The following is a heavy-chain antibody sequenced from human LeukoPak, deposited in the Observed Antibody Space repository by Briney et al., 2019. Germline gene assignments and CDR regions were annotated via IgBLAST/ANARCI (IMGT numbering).Heavy chain of an antibody. D-gene: IGHD2-2*01. CDR3: ARERIVVVPAALGHYYYYMDV. J-gene: IGHJ6*03. Sequence: ASVKVSCKASGYTFTGYYMHWVRQAPGQGLEWMGIINPSGGSTSYAQKFQGRVTMTRDTSTSTVYMELSSLRSEDTAVYYCARERIVVVPAALGHYYYYMDVWGKGTTVTVSS. CDR1: GYTFTGYY. CDR2: INPSGGST. V-gene: IGHV1-46*01.